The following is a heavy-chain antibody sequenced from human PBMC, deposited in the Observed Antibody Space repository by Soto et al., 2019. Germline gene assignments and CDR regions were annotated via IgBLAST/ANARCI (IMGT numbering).Heavy chain of an antibody. V-gene: IGHV3-23*01. Sequence: EVQLLESGGGLIQPGGSLRLSCAASGFTFSNYAMSWVRQAPGKGLEWVATISGDAGNTYYADSVKGRFSVSRDNSESTLFLQMSSLRADDTAVYYCAKIPIMTTVTHYFDYWGQGTLVTVSS. CDR1: GFTFSNYA. CDR3: AKIPIMTTVTHYFDY. D-gene: IGHD4-17*01. CDR2: ISGDAGNT. J-gene: IGHJ4*02.